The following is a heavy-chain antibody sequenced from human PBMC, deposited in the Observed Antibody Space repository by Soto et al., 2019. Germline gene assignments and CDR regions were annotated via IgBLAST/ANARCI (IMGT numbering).Heavy chain of an antibody. CDR3: ARDNGSAVTTLLDY. V-gene: IGHV1-3*01. CDR1: GYTFTSYS. CDR2: IDAGSGNT. J-gene: IGHJ4*02. D-gene: IGHD4-17*01. Sequence: ASVKVSCKASGYTFTSYSLHWVRQAPGQRLEWMGWIDAGSGNTKYSQKFQDRVVIARDTSASTAYMELNSLRSEDTAMYYCARDNGSAVTTLLDYWGQGSLVTVSS.